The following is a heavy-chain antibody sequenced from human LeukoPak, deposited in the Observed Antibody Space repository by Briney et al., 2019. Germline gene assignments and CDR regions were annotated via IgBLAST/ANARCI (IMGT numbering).Heavy chain of an antibody. D-gene: IGHD5-18*01. J-gene: IGHJ4*02. CDR3: ARGGQLWVYDY. Sequence: GGSLRLSCAASGFTFSSYSMNWVRQAPGKGLEGVSSISSSSSYIYYADSVKGRFTISRDNAKNSLYLQMNSLRAEDTGVYYCARGGQLWVYDYWGQGTLVTVSS. CDR1: GFTFSSYS. CDR2: ISSSSSYI. V-gene: IGHV3-21*01.